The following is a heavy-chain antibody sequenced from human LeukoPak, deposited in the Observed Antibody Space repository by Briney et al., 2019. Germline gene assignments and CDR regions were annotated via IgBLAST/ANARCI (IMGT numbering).Heavy chain of an antibody. J-gene: IGHJ1*01. CDR3: AIPLPSWHFQH. V-gene: IGHV1-69*04. CDR2: IIPIFGIA. CDR1: GGTFSSYA. Sequence: SVTVSCKASGGTFSSYAISWVRQAPGQGLEWMGRIIPIFGIANYAQKLQGRVTITTDKSTSTAYMELSSLRAEDTAVYYCAIPLPSWHFQHWGQGTLVTVSS.